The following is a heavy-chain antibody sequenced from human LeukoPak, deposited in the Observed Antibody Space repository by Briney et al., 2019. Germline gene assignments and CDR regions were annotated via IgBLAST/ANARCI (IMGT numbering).Heavy chain of an antibody. CDR3: ARGIPRMVTFGGVTLNWFDP. Sequence: PSETLSLTCTVSGGSISSYYWSWIRQPPGKGLEWIGYIYYSGSTNYNPSLKSRVTISVDTSKNQFSLKLSSVTAADTAVYYCARGIPRMVTFGGVTLNWFDPWGQGTLVTVSS. CDR1: GGSISSYY. V-gene: IGHV4-59*01. D-gene: IGHD3-16*01. CDR2: IYYSGST. J-gene: IGHJ5*02.